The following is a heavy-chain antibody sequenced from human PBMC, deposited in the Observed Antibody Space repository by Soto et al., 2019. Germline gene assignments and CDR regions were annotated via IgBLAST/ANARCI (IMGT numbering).Heavy chain of an antibody. CDR3: AKDDFTDRGDEYFDY. V-gene: IGHV3-23*01. CDR1: GFSFTNFS. CDR2: IGASGDIT. J-gene: IGHJ4*02. D-gene: IGHD2-21*02. Sequence: PGGSLRLSCAASGFSFTNFSISWVRQAPWKGLEWVAGIGASGDITWYADSVKGRLSISRDNSKNTLYLQLNSLRFEDTAVYYCAKDDFTDRGDEYFDYSGPGTLVTVCS.